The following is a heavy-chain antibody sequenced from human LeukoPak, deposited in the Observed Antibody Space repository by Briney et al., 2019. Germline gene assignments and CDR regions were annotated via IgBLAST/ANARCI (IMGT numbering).Heavy chain of an antibody. CDR2: FNAGNGNT. D-gene: IGHD3-9*01. J-gene: IGHJ4*02. CDR1: GYTFTSYA. CDR3: ARGTRLGYFDWLAFDY. Sequence: GASVKVSCKASGYTFTSYAMPWVRQAPGQRLEWMGWFNAGNGNTKYSQKFQGRVTITRDTSASTVYMELSRLRSEDTAVYYCARGTRLGYFDWLAFDYWVQGTLVTVSS. V-gene: IGHV1-3*01.